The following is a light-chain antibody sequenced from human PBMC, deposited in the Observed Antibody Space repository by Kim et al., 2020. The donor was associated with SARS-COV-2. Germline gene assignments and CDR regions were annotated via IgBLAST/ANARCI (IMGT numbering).Light chain of an antibody. J-gene: IGLJ2*01. Sequence: VAWGQTGKKTNKGDRTRNYEATWYQKKQGQVQIVVIYSKNSRPGGIPDGLSGSSSGKTACLTITGTQAGDEANYYSNSRDSNDNVVFGGGTQLTV. CDR3: NSRDSNDNVV. CDR1: RTRNYE. V-gene: IGLV3-19*01. CDR2: SKN.